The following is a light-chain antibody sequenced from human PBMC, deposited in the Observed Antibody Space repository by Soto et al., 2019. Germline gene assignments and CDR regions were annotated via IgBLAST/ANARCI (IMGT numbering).Light chain of an antibody. CDR1: SSNIGAGYD. CDR2: GHN. J-gene: IGLJ1*01. Sequence: QSVLTQPPSVSGAPGQRVTISCTGGSSNIGAGYDVQGYQQLPGTAPRLLIYGHNNRPSGVPERFSGSNSGTSASLAISGLQAEDELDYYCQSYDTGLGGYVFGTGTKVTVL. CDR3: QSYDTGLGGYV. V-gene: IGLV1-40*01.